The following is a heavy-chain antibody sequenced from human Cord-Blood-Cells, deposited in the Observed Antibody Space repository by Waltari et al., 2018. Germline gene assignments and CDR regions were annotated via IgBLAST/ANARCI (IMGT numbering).Heavy chain of an antibody. V-gene: IGHV3-30*18. D-gene: IGHD3-10*01. Sequence: QVQLVESGGGVVQPGRSLRLSCAASGFTFSSYGMHWVRQAPGKGLEWVGGIWYDGINKYYADSVKGRFTISRDNSKNTLYLQMNSLRAEDTAMYYCAKEVVRGSYYDYWGQGTLVTVSS. CDR1: GFTFSSYG. CDR2: IWYDGINK. J-gene: IGHJ4*02. CDR3: AKEVVRGSYYDY.